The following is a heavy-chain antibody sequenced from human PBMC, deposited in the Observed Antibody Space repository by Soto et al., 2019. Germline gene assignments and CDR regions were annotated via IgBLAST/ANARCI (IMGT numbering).Heavy chain of an antibody. CDR3: ARGKNVVAPAADWFDP. Sequence: GASVKVSCKASGYTFTSYDINCVRQATGQGLEWMGWMNPNSGNTGYAQKFQGRVTMTRNTSISTAYMELSSLRSEDTAVYYCARGKNVVAPAADWFDPWGQGTLVTVSS. D-gene: IGHD2-2*01. V-gene: IGHV1-8*01. CDR1: GYTFTSYD. J-gene: IGHJ5*02. CDR2: MNPNSGNT.